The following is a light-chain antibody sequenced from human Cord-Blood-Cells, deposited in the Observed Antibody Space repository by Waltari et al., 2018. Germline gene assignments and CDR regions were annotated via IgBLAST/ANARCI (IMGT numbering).Light chain of an antibody. CDR3: QTWGTGNWV. Sequence: QLVLTQSPSASASLGASVKLTCTLSSGHSSYAIAWHQQQPEKGPRYLRKLNSDGSHSKGDEITDRFSGSSSGAERYLTNSSLQSEDEADYYCQTWGTGNWVFGGGTKLTVL. CDR1: SGHSSYA. V-gene: IGLV4-69*01. J-gene: IGLJ3*02. CDR2: LNSDGSH.